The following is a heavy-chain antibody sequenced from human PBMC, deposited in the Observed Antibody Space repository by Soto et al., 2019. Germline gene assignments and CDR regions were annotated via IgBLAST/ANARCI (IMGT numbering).Heavy chain of an antibody. J-gene: IGHJ3*02. D-gene: IGHD6-13*01. Sequence: EVQLVESGGGLVQPGESLRLSCAASGFTFSPLYMHWVRQAPGKGLEWVSHINGDGTTTVYADSVKGRFTISRDNAKSTLYLQMSSLRTEDTAVYYCVRDRGYPDSFDIWGQGTMVTVSS. CDR1: GFTFSPLY. V-gene: IGHV3-74*01. CDR2: INGDGTTT. CDR3: VRDRGYPDSFDI.